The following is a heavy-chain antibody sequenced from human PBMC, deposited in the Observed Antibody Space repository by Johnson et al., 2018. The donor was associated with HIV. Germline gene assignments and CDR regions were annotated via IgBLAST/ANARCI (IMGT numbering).Heavy chain of an antibody. CDR3: AKTYSGSNRDAFDI. CDR2: LPYDGSNK. Sequence: QVQLVESGGGVVQPGRSLRLSCAASGFTFKSYAMHWVRRAPGKGLEWVAILPYDGSNKYYADSVKGRFTISRDNSKNTLYLQMNSLRAEDTAVYYCAKTYSGSNRDAFDIWGQGTMVTVSS. V-gene: IGHV3-30-3*02. CDR1: GFTFKSYA. J-gene: IGHJ3*02. D-gene: IGHD1-26*01.